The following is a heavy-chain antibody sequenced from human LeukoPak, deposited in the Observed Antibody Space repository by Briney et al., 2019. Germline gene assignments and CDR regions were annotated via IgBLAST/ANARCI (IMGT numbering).Heavy chain of an antibody. Sequence: SETLSLTCTVSGGSISSGDYYWSWIRQPPGEGLEWIGYIYYSGSTYYNPSLKSRVTISVDTSKNQFSLKLSSVTAADTAVYYCASRLLGGVMDVWGQGTTVTVSS. J-gene: IGHJ6*02. CDR2: IYYSGST. CDR3: ASRLLGGVMDV. D-gene: IGHD1-26*01. CDR1: GGSISSGDYY. V-gene: IGHV4-30-4*01.